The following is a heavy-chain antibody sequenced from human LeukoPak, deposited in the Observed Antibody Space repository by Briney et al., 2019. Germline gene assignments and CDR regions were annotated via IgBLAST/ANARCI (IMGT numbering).Heavy chain of an antibody. J-gene: IGHJ6*03. CDR3: AKASRRIAAAGTVRYYYYMGV. V-gene: IGHV3-23*01. D-gene: IGHD6-13*01. CDR2: ISGSGGST. CDR1: GFTFSSYA. Sequence: PGGSLRLSCAASGFTFSSYAMSWVRQAPGKGLEWVSAISGSGGSTYYADSVKGRFTISRGNSKNTLYLQMNSLRAEDTAVYYCAKASRRIAAAGTVRYYYYMGVWGKGTTVTVSS.